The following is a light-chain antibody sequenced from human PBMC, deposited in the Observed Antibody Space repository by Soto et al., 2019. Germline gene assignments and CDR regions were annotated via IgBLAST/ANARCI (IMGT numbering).Light chain of an antibody. J-gene: IGKJ1*01. CDR2: GAS. V-gene: IGKV1-5*01. Sequence: DIQMTQSPSTLAASVGDRVTITCRASQSISSWLAWYQQKPGKAPKLLIYGASTLESGVPSRFSGSGSGTEFILTISSLQPDDFATYYCQQYNNYPRTFGQGTKVDIK. CDR1: QSISSW. CDR3: QQYNNYPRT.